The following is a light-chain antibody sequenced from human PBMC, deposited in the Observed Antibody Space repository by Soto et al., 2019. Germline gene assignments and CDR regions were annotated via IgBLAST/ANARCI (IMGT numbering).Light chain of an antibody. V-gene: IGLV2-14*01. CDR3: SSYTSASTPVV. CDR2: DVS. CDR1: GSDVGGYNY. Sequence: QSALTQPASVSGSPGQSITISCTGTGSDVGGYNYVSWYQQHPGKAPKVMIYDVSNRPSGVSNRFSGSKSGNTASLTISGLQAEDEGDYYCSSYTSASTPVVFGGGTKLTVL. J-gene: IGLJ2*01.